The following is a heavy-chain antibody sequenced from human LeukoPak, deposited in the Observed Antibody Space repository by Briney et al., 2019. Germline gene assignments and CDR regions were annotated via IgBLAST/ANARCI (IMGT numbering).Heavy chain of an antibody. V-gene: IGHV3-73*01. J-gene: IGHJ5*02. CDR1: GFTFSDSA. D-gene: IGHD6-13*01. Sequence: GGSLKLSCAASGFTFSDSAMHWVRQASGKGLEWFGRVRTKANSYATAYAASVKGRFTISRDDSKNTAYLEMNSLKTEDTAVYYCTSSSSYNWFDPWGQGTLVTVSS. CDR3: TSSSSYNWFDP. CDR2: VRTKANSYAT.